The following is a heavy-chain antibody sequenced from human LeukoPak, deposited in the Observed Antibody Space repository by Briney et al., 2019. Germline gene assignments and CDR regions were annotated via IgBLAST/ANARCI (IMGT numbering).Heavy chain of an antibody. CDR1: GGSINSNNYY. J-gene: IGHJ5*02. D-gene: IGHD2-2*01. Sequence: SETLSLTCTVSGGSINSNNYYWGWMRQPPGKELEWIGSIYYNGGSYYHPSLKSRVTISLDTSKNQFSLKVSSVRAADTAVYYCARTSSSSYGWFDPWGQGTLVTVSS. V-gene: IGHV4-39*01. CDR3: ARTSSSSYGWFDP. CDR2: IYYNGGS.